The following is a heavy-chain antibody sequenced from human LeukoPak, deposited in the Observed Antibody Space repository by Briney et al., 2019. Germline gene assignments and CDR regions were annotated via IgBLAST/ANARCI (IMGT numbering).Heavy chain of an antibody. CDR1: GYTFTGYT. J-gene: IGHJ4*02. CDR2: INPNSGGT. V-gene: IGHV1-2*02. D-gene: IGHD2-15*01. CDR3: ARSGALDY. Sequence: ASVKVSCEASGYTFTGYTMHWVRQAPGQGLEWMGWINPNSGGTNYAQKFQGRLTMTRDTSISTAYMELSRLTSDDTAVYYCARSGALDYWGQGTLVTVSS.